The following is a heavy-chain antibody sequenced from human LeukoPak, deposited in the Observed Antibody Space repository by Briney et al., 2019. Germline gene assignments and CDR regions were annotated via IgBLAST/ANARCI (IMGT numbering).Heavy chain of an antibody. CDR1: GFTFSSYW. D-gene: IGHD6-25*01. J-gene: IGHJ6*03. CDR2: IKQDGSEK. CDR3: ARGGARYYYMDV. Sequence: GGSLRLSCEASGFTFSSYWMSWVRQAPGKGLEWVANIKQDGSEKYYVDSVKGRFTISRDNANNSLYLQMNSLRVEETAVYYCARGGARYYYMDVWGKGTTVTISS. V-gene: IGHV3-7*01.